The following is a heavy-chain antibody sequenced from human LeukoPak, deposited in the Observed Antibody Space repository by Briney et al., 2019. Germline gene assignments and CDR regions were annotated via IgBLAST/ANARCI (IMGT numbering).Heavy chain of an antibody. CDR3: ARRTGTYYYDSSGYSPWRYYFDY. J-gene: IGHJ4*02. CDR2: INHSGTT. D-gene: IGHD3-22*01. V-gene: IGHV4-34*01. Sequence: SETLSLTCAVYGGSFSGYYWSWIRQPPGKGLEWIGEINHSGTTNYSPSLKGRVTISVDTSKNQFSLKLSSVTAADTAVFYCARRTGTYYYDSSGYSPWRYYFDYWGQGTLVTVSS. CDR1: GGSFSGYY.